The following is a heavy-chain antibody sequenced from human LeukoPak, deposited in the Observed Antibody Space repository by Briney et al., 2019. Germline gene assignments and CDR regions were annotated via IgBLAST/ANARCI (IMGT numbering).Heavy chain of an antibody. V-gene: IGHV3-30-3*01. CDR3: ARSVVATILDNYPVDY. CDR1: GFTFSSYA. CDR2: ISYDGSNK. J-gene: IGHJ4*02. Sequence: PGGSLRLSCAASGFTFSSYAMHWVRQAPGKGLEWVAVISYDGSNKYYADSVKGRFTISRGNSKNTLYLQMNSLRAEDTAVYYCARSVVATILDNYPVDYWGQGTLVTVSS. D-gene: IGHD5-12*01.